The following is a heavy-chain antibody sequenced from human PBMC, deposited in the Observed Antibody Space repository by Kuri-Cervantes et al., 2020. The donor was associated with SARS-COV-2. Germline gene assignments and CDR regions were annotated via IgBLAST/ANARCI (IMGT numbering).Heavy chain of an antibody. CDR1: GGSTSSSSYY. CDR3: ASQVDTAMAFDY. CDR2: IYYSGST. Sequence: ESLKISCTVSGGSTSSSSYYWGWIRQPPGKGLEWIGSIYYSGSTYYNPSLKSRVTISVDTSKNQFSLKLSSVTAADTAVYYCASQVDTAMAFDYWGQGTLVTVSS. J-gene: IGHJ4*02. V-gene: IGHV4-39*01. D-gene: IGHD5-18*01.